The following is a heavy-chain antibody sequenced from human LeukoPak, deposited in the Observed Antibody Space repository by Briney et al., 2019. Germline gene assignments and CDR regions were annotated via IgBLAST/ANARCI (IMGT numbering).Heavy chain of an antibody. V-gene: IGHV3-48*03. CDR1: GFTFSSYE. D-gene: IGHD3-10*01. J-gene: IGHJ6*04. CDR3: ARDHPVYYYGSGSYSGYYGMDV. CDR2: ISSSGSTI. Sequence: PGGSLRLSCAASGFTFSSYEMNWVRQAPGKGLEWVSYISSSGSTIYYADSVKGRFTISRDNAKNSLYLQMNSLRAEDTAVYYCARDHPVYYYGSGSYSGYYGMDVWGKGTTVTVSS.